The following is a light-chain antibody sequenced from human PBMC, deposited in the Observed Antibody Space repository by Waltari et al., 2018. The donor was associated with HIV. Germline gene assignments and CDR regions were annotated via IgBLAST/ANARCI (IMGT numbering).Light chain of an antibody. CDR1: QSLLHSNGFNY. J-gene: IGKJ3*01. CDR3: MQALQTPLFT. V-gene: IGKV2-28*01. CDR2: LGS. Sequence: DIVMTQSPLSLPVTPGEPASISCRSSQSLLHSNGFNYLDWYLQKPGQSPQLLIYLGSNRASGVPDRFSGSGSGTDFTLKISRVEAEDVGVYYCMQALQTPLFTFGPGTKVGI.